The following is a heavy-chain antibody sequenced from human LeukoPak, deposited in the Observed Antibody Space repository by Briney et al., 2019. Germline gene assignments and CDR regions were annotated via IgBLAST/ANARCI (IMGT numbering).Heavy chain of an antibody. V-gene: IGHV4-59*01. J-gene: IGHJ4*02. CDR3: ARGYVEPFGNYFDY. Sequence: SETLSLTCTVSGGSISSYYWSWIRQPPGKGLEWIGYIYYSGSTNYNPSLKSRVTISVDTSKNQFSLKLSSVTAADTAVYYCARGYVEPFGNYFDYWGQGTLVTVSS. CDR2: IYYSGST. CDR1: GGSISSYY. D-gene: IGHD3-9*01.